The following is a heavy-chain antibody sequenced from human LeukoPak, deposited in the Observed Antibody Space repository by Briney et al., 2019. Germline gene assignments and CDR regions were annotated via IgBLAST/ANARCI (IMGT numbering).Heavy chain of an antibody. CDR1: GFTFSSYW. Sequence: GGSLRLSCAASGFTFSSYWMSWVRQAPGKGLEWVANIKQDGSEKYYVDSVKGRFTISRDNAKNSLYLQMNSLRAEDTAVCYCARVGVELLWLGESTRTYYFDYWGQGTLVTVSS. CDR2: IKQDGSEK. D-gene: IGHD3-10*01. J-gene: IGHJ4*02. CDR3: ARVGVELLWLGESTRTYYFDY. V-gene: IGHV3-7*01.